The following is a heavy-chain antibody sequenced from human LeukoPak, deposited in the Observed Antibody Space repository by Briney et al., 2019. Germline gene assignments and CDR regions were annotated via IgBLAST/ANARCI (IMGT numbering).Heavy chain of an antibody. D-gene: IGHD6-13*01. J-gene: IGHJ4*02. CDR2: IRYDGSNK. CDR3: AKDTAYSSSWYFFDY. Sequence: GGSLRLSCAASGFSILTYTMHWVRQAPGKGLDWVAFIRYDGSNKYYADSVKGRFTISRDNSKNTLYLQMNSLRAEDTAVYYCAKDTAYSSSWYFFDYWGQGTLVTVSS. V-gene: IGHV3-30*02. CDR1: GFSILTYT.